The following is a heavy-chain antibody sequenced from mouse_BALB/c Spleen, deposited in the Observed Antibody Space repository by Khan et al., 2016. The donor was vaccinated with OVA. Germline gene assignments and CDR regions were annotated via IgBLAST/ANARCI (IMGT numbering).Heavy chain of an antibody. CDR2: IWSDGST. J-gene: IGHJ4*01. V-gene: IGHV2-6-1*01. CDR3: ARQPYYHYNIMDY. D-gene: IGHD2-10*01. CDR1: GFSLTSYG. Sequence: QVQLKESGPGLVAPSQSLSITYTISGFSLTSYGVHWVRQPPGKGLEWLVVIWSDGSTTYNSALKSRLTISKDNSKNQVFLKMNSLQTDDTAVYFCARQPYYHYNIMDYWGQGTSVTVSS.